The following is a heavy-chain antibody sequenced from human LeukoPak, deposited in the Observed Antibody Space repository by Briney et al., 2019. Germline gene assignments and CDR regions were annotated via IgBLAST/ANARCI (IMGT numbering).Heavy chain of an antibody. Sequence: GGSLRLSCAASGFNFRDHWMDWVRQAPGKGLEWVGHIRTDGSETYYLDSLRGRFSISRDNTNNALYLQMNSLRVEDTAVYYCVKNNGWFHLAQWGQGTLVTVSS. CDR1: GFNFRDHW. CDR2: IRTDGSET. J-gene: IGHJ4*02. CDR3: VKNNGWFHLAQ. D-gene: IGHD6-19*01. V-gene: IGHV3-7*03.